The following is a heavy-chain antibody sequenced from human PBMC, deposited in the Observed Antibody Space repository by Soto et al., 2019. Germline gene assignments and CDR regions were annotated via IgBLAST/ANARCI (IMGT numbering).Heavy chain of an antibody. CDR3: ARDRYYDFWSGYYAAPDWFDH. CDR2: ISAYNGNT. V-gene: IGHV1-18*01. Sequence: GASVKVSCKASGYTFTSYGISWVRQAPGQGLEWMGWISAYNGNTNYAQKLQGRVTMTTDTSTSTAYMELRSLRSDDTAVYYCARDRYYDFWSGYYAAPDWFDHWGQGTLVTVSS. D-gene: IGHD3-3*01. J-gene: IGHJ5*02. CDR1: GYTFTSYG.